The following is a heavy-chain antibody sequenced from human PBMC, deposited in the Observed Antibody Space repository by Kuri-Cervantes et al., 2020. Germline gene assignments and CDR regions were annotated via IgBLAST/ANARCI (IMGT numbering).Heavy chain of an antibody. CDR1: GFTFSSYD. D-gene: IGHD3-10*01. CDR3: ASNYGSGSYLGY. V-gene: IGHV3-13*01. J-gene: IGHJ4*02. Sequence: GGSLRLSCAASGFTFSSYDMHWVRQATGKGLEWVSAIGTAGDTYYPGSVKGRFTISRENAKNSLYLQMNSLRAGDTAVYYCASNYGSGSYLGYWGQGTLVTVSS. CDR2: IGTAGDT.